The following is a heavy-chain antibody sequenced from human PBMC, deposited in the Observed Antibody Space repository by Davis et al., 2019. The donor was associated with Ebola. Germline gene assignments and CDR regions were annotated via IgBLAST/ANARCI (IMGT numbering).Heavy chain of an antibody. CDR1: GFAFSNSW. Sequence: PGGSLRLSCAASGFAFSNSWMHWVRQIPGKGLVWVSRINSDGTTTIYADSVKGRFTISRDNAKNTLYLQMNSLTAEDTAVYYCESETRLGYWGQGTLVTVSS. J-gene: IGHJ4*02. D-gene: IGHD1-1*01. CDR2: INSDGTTT. CDR3: ESETRLGY. V-gene: IGHV3-74*01.